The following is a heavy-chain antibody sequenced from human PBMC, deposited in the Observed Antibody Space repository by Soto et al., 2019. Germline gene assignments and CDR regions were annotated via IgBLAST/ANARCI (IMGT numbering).Heavy chain of an antibody. V-gene: IGHV1-18*01. CDR1: GYTSTSYG. Sequence: ASVKVSCKASGYTSTSYGISWVRQAPGQGLEWMGWISAYNGNTNYAQKLQGRVTMTTDTSTSTAYMELRSLRSDDTAVYYCARDRTHSSSSFGGYWGQGTLVTVSS. D-gene: IGHD6-6*01. J-gene: IGHJ4*02. CDR3: ARDRTHSSSSFGGY. CDR2: ISAYNGNT.